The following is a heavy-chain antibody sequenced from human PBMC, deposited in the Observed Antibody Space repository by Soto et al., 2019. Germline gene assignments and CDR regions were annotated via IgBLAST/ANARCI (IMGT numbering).Heavy chain of an antibody. Sequence: GGSLRLSCAASGFTFSDYYMSWIRQALGKGLEWVSYISSSGSTIYYADSVKGRFTISRDNAKNSLYLQMNSLRAEDTAVYYCASHDCSGGSCYSDAFDIWGQGTMVTVSS. CDR3: ASHDCSGGSCYSDAFDI. D-gene: IGHD2-15*01. CDR1: GFTFSDYY. J-gene: IGHJ3*02. CDR2: ISSSGSTI. V-gene: IGHV3-11*01.